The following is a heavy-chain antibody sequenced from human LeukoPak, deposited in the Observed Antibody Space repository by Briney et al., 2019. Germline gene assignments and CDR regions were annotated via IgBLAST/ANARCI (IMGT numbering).Heavy chain of an antibody. CDR3: ARGIGRGNVGYGY. V-gene: IGHV3-21*01. CDR1: GFTFSSYS. Sequence: GGSLRLSCAASGFTFSSYSMNWVRQAPGKGLEWVSSISSSSSYIYYADSVKGRFTISRDNAKNSLYLQMNSLRAEDTAVYYCARGIGRGNVGYGYWGQGTLVTVSS. J-gene: IGHJ4*02. D-gene: IGHD5-12*01. CDR2: ISSSSSYI.